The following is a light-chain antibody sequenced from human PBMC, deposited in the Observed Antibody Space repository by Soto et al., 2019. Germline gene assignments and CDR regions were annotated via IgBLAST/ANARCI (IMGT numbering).Light chain of an antibody. J-gene: IGKJ1*01. V-gene: IGKV3-20*01. CDR2: GAS. CDR1: QSVSSSY. Sequence: EIVLTQSPGTLSLSPGERATLSCRASQSVSSSYLAWYQQKPGQAPRLLIYGASSRATGIPDRFSGSRSGTDFTLTISRLEPEDFAVYYCQQYGSSPTSTFGQGTKVEIK. CDR3: QQYGSSPTST.